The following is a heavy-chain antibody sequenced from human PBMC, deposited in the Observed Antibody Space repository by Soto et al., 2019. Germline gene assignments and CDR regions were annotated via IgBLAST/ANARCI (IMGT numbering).Heavy chain of an antibody. J-gene: IGHJ5*02. Sequence: PSETLSLTCTVSGGSISSGGYYWSWIRQHPGKGLEWIGYIYYSGSTYYNPSLKSRVTISVDTSKNQFSLKLSSVTAAGTAVYYCARAGVVVPAAIEFRDWFDPWGQGTLVTVS. CDR3: ARAGVVVPAAIEFRDWFDP. CDR1: GGSISSGGYY. D-gene: IGHD2-2*01. V-gene: IGHV4-31*03. CDR2: IYYSGST.